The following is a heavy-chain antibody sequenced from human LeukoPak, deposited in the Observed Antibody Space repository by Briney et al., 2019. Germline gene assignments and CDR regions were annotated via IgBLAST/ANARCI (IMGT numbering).Heavy chain of an antibody. D-gene: IGHD1-26*01. Sequence: GGSLRLSCAASGFTFSNAWMSWVRQAPGKGLEWVGHIRSKVDSYATVYAASVKGRFTITRDDSENTAYLQMNSLNTEDTAVYYCATFPSGSWSAYWGQGTLVTVSS. CDR3: ATFPSGSWSAY. CDR2: IRSKVDSYAT. V-gene: IGHV3-73*01. J-gene: IGHJ4*02. CDR1: GFTFSNAW.